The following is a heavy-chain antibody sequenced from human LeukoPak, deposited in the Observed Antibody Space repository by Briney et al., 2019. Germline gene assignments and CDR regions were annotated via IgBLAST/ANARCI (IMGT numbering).Heavy chain of an antibody. CDR2: INPNSGGT. CDR1: GYTFTGYY. V-gene: IGHV1-2*02. J-gene: IGHJ4*02. Sequence: GASVKVSCKASGYTFTGYYMHWVRQAPGQGLEWMGWINPNSGGTNYAQKFQGRVTMTRDTSISTAYMELSRLRSDDTAVYYCATYEHYYYDSSGYSVYWGQGTLVTVSS. D-gene: IGHD3-22*01. CDR3: ATYEHYYYDSSGYSVY.